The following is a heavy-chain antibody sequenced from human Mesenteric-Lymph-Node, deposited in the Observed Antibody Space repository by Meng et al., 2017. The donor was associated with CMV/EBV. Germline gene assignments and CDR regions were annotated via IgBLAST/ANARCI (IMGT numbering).Heavy chain of an antibody. CDR1: GFSFSDPY. V-gene: IGHV3-11*01. Sequence: GESLKISCAASGFSFSDPYMSWIRQAPGRGLEWVSYISRRSNSIYYAGSVKGRFTVSRDNAKNSLFLQMNSLRAEDTAVYYCARGTPSRALYSDALDIWGQGTMVTVSS. J-gene: IGHJ3*02. D-gene: IGHD2-15*01. CDR2: ISRRSNSI. CDR3: ARGTPSRALYSDALDI.